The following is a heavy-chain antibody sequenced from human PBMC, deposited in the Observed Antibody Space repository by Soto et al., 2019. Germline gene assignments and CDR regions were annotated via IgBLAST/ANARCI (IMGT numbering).Heavy chain of an antibody. CDR2: ISGSGGST. CDR3: AKDGDIVVVVAATLYFDY. CDR1: GFTFSSYA. Sequence: GGSLRLSCAASGFTFSSYAMSWVRQAPGKGLEWVSAISGSGGSTYYADSVKGRFTISRDNSKNTLYLQMNSLRAEDTAVYYCAKDGDIVVVVAATLYFDYWGQGTLVTVSS. J-gene: IGHJ4*02. V-gene: IGHV3-23*01. D-gene: IGHD2-15*01.